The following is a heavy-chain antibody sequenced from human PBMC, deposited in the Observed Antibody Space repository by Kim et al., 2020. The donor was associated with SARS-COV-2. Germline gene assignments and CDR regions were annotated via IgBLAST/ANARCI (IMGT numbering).Heavy chain of an antibody. CDR3: AGFSADMMSMIWGRGGWFEP. CDR1: GGSISSLSW. Sequence: SETLSLTCAVSGGSISSLSWWSWVRQAPGKGLEWIGEISHRGSPNYHPSLKSRLTISIDNSKNQFSLKLTSVTAANTAIYFCAGFSADMMSMIWGRGGWFEPWGQGTLVTVSS. D-gene: IGHD3-16*01. J-gene: IGHJ5*02. V-gene: IGHV4-4*02. CDR2: ISHRGSP.